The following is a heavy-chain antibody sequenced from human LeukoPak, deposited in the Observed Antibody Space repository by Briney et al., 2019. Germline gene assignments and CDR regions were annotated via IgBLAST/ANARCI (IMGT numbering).Heavy chain of an antibody. CDR3: ARDLGEWLVRGFNY. V-gene: IGHV3-30*04. Sequence: GGSLRLTCAASGFTFSSYAMHWVRQAPGKGLEWVAVISYDGSNKYYADSVKGRFTISRDNSKNTLYLQMNSLRAEDTAVYYCARDLGEWLVRGFNYWGQGTLVTVSS. D-gene: IGHD3-10*01. CDR1: GFTFSSYA. CDR2: ISYDGSNK. J-gene: IGHJ4*02.